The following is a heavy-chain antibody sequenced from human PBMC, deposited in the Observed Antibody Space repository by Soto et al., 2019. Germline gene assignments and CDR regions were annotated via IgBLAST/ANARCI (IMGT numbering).Heavy chain of an antibody. CDR2: IYYSGST. J-gene: IGHJ4*02. CDR1: GGSISSSSYY. CDR3: AGRYGTTFDY. D-gene: IGHD1-1*01. V-gene: IGHV4-39*01. Sequence: SETLSLTCTVSGGSISSSSYYWGWIRQPPGKGLEWIGSIYYSGSTYYNPSLKSRVTISVDTSKNQFSLKLSSVTAADTAVYYCAGRYGTTFDYWGQGTLVTVSS.